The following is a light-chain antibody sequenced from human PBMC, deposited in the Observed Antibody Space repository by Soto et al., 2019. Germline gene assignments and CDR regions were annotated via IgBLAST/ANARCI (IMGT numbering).Light chain of an antibody. Sequence: SYELTQPPSVSVAPGQTARITCAGDNIGSKIVHWYQQRPGQAPVLGIYDDSDRPSGIPERFSGSNSGDAATLTISTVEAGDEADYYCQAWEGSSDHPFGGGTKLTVL. CDR1: NIGSKI. CDR3: QAWEGSSDHP. CDR2: DDS. J-gene: IGLJ3*02. V-gene: IGLV3-21*02.